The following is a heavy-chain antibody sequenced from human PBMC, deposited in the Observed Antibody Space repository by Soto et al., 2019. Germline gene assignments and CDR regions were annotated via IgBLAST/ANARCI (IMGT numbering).Heavy chain of an antibody. Sequence: GKGLEWVSVIHSGGSTYYADSVKGRFTISRDNSKNTLYLLMNSLRAEDTAVYYCARQGFWSGYSYYYSYLDVWAKRPTVTVPS. D-gene: IGHD3-3*01. CDR3: ARQGFWSGYSYYYSYLDV. V-gene: IGHV3-66*04. CDR2: IHSGGST. J-gene: IGHJ6*03.